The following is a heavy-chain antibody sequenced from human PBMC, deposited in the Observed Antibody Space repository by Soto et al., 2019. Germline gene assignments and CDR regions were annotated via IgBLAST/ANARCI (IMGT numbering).Heavy chain of an antibody. V-gene: IGHV3-23*01. D-gene: IGHD6-19*01. J-gene: IGHJ4*02. Sequence: EVQLLESGGDLVQPGGSLRLSCAASGFTFSSYAMSWVRQAPGKGLEWVSAISGSGGSTYYADSVKGRFTISRDNSKNTLNLQMNSLRGEDTAVYYCAKEGEHSSGWANFDYWGQGTLVTVSS. CDR1: GFTFSSYA. CDR2: ISGSGGST. CDR3: AKEGEHSSGWANFDY.